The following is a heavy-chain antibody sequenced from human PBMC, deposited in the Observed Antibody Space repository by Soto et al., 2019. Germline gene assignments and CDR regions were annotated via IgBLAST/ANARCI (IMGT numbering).Heavy chain of an antibody. D-gene: IGHD3-22*01. Sequence: GGSLRLSCAASGFTFSSYAMHWVRQAPGKGLEWVAVISYDGSNKCYADSVKGRFTISRDNSKNTLYLQMNSLRAEDTAVYYCARDLSSYYYDTRPSGFDCWGQGTLVTVSS. CDR2: ISYDGSNK. CDR1: GFTFSSYA. V-gene: IGHV3-30-3*01. CDR3: ARDLSSYYYDTRPSGFDC. J-gene: IGHJ4*02.